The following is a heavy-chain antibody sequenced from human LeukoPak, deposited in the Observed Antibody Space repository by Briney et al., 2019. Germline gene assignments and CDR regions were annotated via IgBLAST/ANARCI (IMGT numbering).Heavy chain of an antibody. CDR3: ARGEAGYCSSTSCYASYIDH. Sequence: SETLSLTCTVSGGSISSYYWSWIRQPPGKGLKWIGYIYYSGSTNYNPSLKSAVTISGDTAKYQFSLKMSSVTAADTAVYYCARGEAGYCSSTSCYASYIDHWGQGTLVTVSS. V-gene: IGHV4-59*01. J-gene: IGHJ4*02. CDR2: IYYSGST. D-gene: IGHD2-2*01. CDR1: GGSISSYY.